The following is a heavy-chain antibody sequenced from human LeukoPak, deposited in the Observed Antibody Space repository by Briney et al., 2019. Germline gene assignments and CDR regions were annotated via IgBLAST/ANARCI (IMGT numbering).Heavy chain of an antibody. CDR2: IYYSGST. CDR1: GGSISSSSYY. J-gene: IGHJ4*02. Sequence: SETLSLTCTVSGGSISSSSYYWGWIRQPPGKGLEWIGYIYYSGSTNYNPSLKSRVTISVDTSKNQFSLKLSSVTAADTAVYYCVTYYYDSSGYYDYWGQGTLVTVSS. CDR3: VTYYYDSSGYYDY. D-gene: IGHD3-22*01. V-gene: IGHV4-61*05.